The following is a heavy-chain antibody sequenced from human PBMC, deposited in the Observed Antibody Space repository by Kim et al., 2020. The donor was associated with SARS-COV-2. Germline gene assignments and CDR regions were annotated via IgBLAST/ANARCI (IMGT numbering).Heavy chain of an antibody. Sequence: ASVKVSCKASGYTFTSYGIGWVRQAPGQGLEWMGWISAHNGNTNYAQKLQGRVTMTTDTSTSTAYMELRSLRSDDTAVYYCARDQYSSSYYYYYYGMDVWGQGTTVTVSS. D-gene: IGHD6-6*01. V-gene: IGHV1-18*04. CDR2: ISAHNGNT. CDR1: GYTFTSYG. J-gene: IGHJ6*02. CDR3: ARDQYSSSYYYYYYGMDV.